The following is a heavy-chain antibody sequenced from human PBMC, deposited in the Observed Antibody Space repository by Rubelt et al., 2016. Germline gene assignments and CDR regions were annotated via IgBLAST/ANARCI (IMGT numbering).Heavy chain of an antibody. CDR1: GGSFSGYY. Sequence: QVQLQQWGAGLLKPSETLSLTCAVYGGSFSGYYWSWIRQPPGKGLEWIGEINHSGSTNYNPSLKIRVTISVDTSKNQFSLKLSSVTAADTAVYYCARGPTMIVVVGFDYWDQGTLVTVSS. CDR3: ARGPTMIVVVGFDY. D-gene: IGHD3-22*01. J-gene: IGHJ4*02. V-gene: IGHV4-34*01. CDR2: INHSGST.